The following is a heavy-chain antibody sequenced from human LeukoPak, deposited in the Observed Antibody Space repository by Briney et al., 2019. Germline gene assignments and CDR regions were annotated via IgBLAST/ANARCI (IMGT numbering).Heavy chain of an antibody. CDR1: GFTFSNYG. V-gene: IGHV3-33*01. Sequence: PGRSLRLSCAASGFTFSNYGLNWVRQAPGKGLEWVAVIWYDGSNKYYADSVKGRFTISRDDSENTLYLQMNSLRAEDTAVYYCAAPSQRAYQLLYGWAFDIWGQGTMVTVSS. CDR2: IWYDGSNK. CDR3: AAPSQRAYQLLYGWAFDI. D-gene: IGHD2-2*02. J-gene: IGHJ3*02.